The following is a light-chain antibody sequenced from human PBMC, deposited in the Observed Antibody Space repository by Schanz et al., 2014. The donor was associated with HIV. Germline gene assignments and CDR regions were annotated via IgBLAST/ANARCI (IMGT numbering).Light chain of an antibody. CDR1: QSVSSY. CDR2: DAS. Sequence: VLTQSPGTLSLSPGERATLSCRASQSVSSYLAWYQQKPGQAPRLLIYDASNRATGIPARFSGSGSGTDFTLTISRLEPEDFAVYYCQQYGSSRTFGQGTKVEIK. CDR3: QQYGSSRT. V-gene: IGKV3-20*01. J-gene: IGKJ1*01.